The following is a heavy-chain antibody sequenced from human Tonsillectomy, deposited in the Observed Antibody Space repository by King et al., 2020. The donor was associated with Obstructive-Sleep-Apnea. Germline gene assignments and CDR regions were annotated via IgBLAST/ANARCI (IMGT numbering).Heavy chain of an antibody. D-gene: IGHD5-18*01. CDR1: GGSISSNNY. J-gene: IGHJ4*02. V-gene: IGHV4-39*07. CDR2: IYYSGST. Sequence: QLQESGPELVKPSETLSLTCTVSGGSISSNNYWGWIRQPPGKGLEWIGNIYYSGSTYYNPSLKSRVTISVDTSKNHFSLKLSSLTAADTAVFYCARADRDTAMGLFDSWGQGTLVTVSS. CDR3: ARADRDTAMGLFDS.